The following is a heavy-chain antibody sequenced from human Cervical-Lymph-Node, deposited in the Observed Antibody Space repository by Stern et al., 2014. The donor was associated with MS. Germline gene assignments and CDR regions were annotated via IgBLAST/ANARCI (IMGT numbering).Heavy chain of an antibody. D-gene: IGHD2-21*02. V-gene: IGHV4-31*03. CDR2: IYYSGST. CDR3: ARESAAYCGGDCYSGQWAFDI. Sequence: QVQLQESGPGLVKPSQTLSLTCTVSGGSISSGGYYWSWIRQHPGKGLEWIGYIYYSGSTYYNPSLKSRVTISVDTSKNQFSLKLSSVTAADTAVYYCARESAAYCGGDCYSGQWAFDIWGQGTMVTVSS. CDR1: GGSISSGGYY. J-gene: IGHJ3*02.